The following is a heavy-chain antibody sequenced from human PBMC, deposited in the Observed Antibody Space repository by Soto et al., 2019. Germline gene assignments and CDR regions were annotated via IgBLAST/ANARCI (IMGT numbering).Heavy chain of an antibody. CDR3: ARDRSSGYFEYFQH. J-gene: IGHJ1*01. V-gene: IGHV3-33*01. CDR2: IWYDGSNK. Sequence: QVQLVESGGGVVQPGRSLRLSCAASGFTFSSYGMHWVRQAPGKGLEWVAVIWYDGSNKYYADSVKGRFTISRDNSKNTLYLQMNGLRAEDTAVYYCARDRSSGYFEYFQHWGQGTLVTVSS. CDR1: GFTFSSYG. D-gene: IGHD3-22*01.